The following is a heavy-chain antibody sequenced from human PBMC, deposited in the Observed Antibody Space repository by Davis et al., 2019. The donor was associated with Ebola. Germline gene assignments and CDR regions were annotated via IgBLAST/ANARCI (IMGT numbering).Heavy chain of an antibody. J-gene: IGHJ4*02. CDR2: ISESGSNT. D-gene: IGHD3/OR15-3a*01. V-gene: IGHV3-23*01. CDR1: GFTFSSSA. Sequence: GESLKISCAASGFTFSSSAMSWVRQAPGKGLEWVSSISESGSNTYYADSVKGRFTISRDNSKNTLYLQMSSLRAEDTAVYHCTKRTGYYFDYWGQGTLVTVSS. CDR3: TKRTGYYFDY.